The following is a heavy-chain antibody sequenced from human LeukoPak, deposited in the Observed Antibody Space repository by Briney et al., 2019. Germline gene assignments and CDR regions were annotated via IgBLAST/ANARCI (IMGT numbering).Heavy chain of an antibody. J-gene: IGHJ4*02. Sequence: SVKVSCKASGGTFSSYAISWVRQAPGQGLEWMGGIIPIFGTANYAQKFQGRVTITADESTSTAYMELSSLRSEDTAVYYCARVGYDYVWGSYRPPSYFDYWGQGTLVTVSS. CDR2: IIPIFGTA. V-gene: IGHV1-69*01. CDR1: GGTFSSYA. D-gene: IGHD3-16*02. CDR3: ARVGYDYVWGSYRPPSYFDY.